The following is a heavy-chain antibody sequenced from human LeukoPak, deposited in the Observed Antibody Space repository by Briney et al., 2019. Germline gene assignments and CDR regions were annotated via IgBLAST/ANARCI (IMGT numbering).Heavy chain of an antibody. Sequence: PGGSLRLSCAAPGFTFSSYWMSWVRQAPGKGLEWVANIKQDGSEKYYVDSVKGRFTISRDNAKNSLYLQMNSLRAEDTAVYYCAREGQLVSGFDYWGQGTLVTVSS. CDR2: IKQDGSEK. D-gene: IGHD6-6*01. V-gene: IGHV3-7*01. CDR1: GFTFSSYW. CDR3: AREGQLVSGFDY. J-gene: IGHJ4*02.